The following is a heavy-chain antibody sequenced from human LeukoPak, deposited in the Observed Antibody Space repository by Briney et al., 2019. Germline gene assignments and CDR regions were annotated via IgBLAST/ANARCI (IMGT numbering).Heavy chain of an antibody. Sequence: GGSLRLSCAASGFTFSSYAMSWVRQAPGKGLEWVSAISGSDGSTYYADSGKGRFTISRDNSKNTLYLQMNSLRAEDTAVYYCAKGYCSSTSCYLGGFYYYYYMDVWGKGTTVTVSS. CDR1: GFTFSSYA. D-gene: IGHD2-2*01. J-gene: IGHJ6*03. V-gene: IGHV3-23*01. CDR3: AKGYCSSTSCYLGGFYYYYYMDV. CDR2: ISGSDGST.